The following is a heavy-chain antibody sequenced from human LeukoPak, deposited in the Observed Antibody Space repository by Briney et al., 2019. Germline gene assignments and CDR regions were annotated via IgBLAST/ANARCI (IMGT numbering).Heavy chain of an antibody. Sequence: GGSLRLSCAVYGFTFSDHYMDWVRQAPGKGLEWVGRSRNRAKSYTTDYAASVKGRFTISRDDSKSTLYLQMNSLETEDTAVYYCSRDATGDHWGQGTLVSVSS. V-gene: IGHV3-72*01. J-gene: IGHJ4*02. CDR1: GFTFSDHY. CDR2: SRNRAKSYTT. CDR3: SRDATGDH.